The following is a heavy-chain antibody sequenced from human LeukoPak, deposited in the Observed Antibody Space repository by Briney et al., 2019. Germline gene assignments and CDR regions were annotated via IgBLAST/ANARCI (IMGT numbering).Heavy chain of an antibody. CDR3: ATWRTAKTGFDY. D-gene: IGHD1-1*01. CDR1: GGSISSNNYN. J-gene: IGHJ4*02. Sequence: PSETLSLTCTVSGGSISSNNYNWAWIRQPPGKGLECIGSIYYSGSPSYNPSLKSRVTISVDTSKNQFSLRLSSVTAADTAVYYCATWRTAKTGFDYWGQGTLVTVSS. CDR2: IYYSGSP. V-gene: IGHV4-39*01.